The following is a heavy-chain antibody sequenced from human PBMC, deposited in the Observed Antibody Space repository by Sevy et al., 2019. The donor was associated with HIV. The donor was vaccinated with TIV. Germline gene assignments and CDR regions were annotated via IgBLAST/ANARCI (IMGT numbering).Heavy chain of an antibody. J-gene: IGHJ4*02. CDR1: GFAFYDYS. D-gene: IGHD2-15*01. Sequence: GGCLRLSCAASGFAFYDYSMSWIRQAPGKGLAWVATLSFGCGKINYADSVKGRFTISIDNSKNSFYLQMDNLRVEDTALYYCARERWTRPHDYWGQGTRVTVSS. V-gene: IGHV3-23*01. CDR3: ARERWTRPHDY. CDR2: LSFGCGKI.